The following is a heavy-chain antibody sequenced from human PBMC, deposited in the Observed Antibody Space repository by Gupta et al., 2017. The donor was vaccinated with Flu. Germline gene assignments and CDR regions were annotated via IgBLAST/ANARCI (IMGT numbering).Heavy chain of an antibody. CDR1: GFIFSDYG. V-gene: IGHV3-30*18. Sequence: QVQLVQSGGGGVLPGSSLRLSCAASGFIFSDYGMHWVRQVPGKGLEWMAVMSDDGSNQWYADSVRGRFTITRDNSENTLILQMNSLRRDDTAVYYCAKGGRHNWNFDGDYWGQGTLVTVSS. J-gene: IGHJ4*02. CDR3: AKGGRHNWNFDGDY. D-gene: IGHD1-7*01. CDR2: MSDDGSNQ.